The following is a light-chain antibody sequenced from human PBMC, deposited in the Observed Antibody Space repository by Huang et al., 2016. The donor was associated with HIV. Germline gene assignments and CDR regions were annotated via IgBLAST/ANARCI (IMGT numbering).Light chain of an antibody. CDR1: QNIGDN. Sequence: EIVMTQSPATLSVSPGERATLSCRASQNIGDNLTWYQHKPGQAPRLLIYGASTRATGIPPRFSGSASGTEFTLTISGLESEDFAVYYCQQFNNWPPRFTFGPGTTVDVK. CDR3: QQFNNWPPRFT. V-gene: IGKV3-15*01. J-gene: IGKJ3*01. CDR2: GAS.